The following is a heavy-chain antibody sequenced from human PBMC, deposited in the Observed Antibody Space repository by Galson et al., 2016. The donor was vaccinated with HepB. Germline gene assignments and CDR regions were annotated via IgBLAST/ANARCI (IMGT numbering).Heavy chain of an antibody. CDR1: GFSFSSYG. D-gene: IGHD2-8*02. CDR2: IWYDGKNK. J-gene: IGHJ3*02. V-gene: IGHV3-33*01. CDR3: ARCRRTGGVYAFDM. Sequence: SLRLSCAASGFSFSSYGMQWVRQAPGKGLEWVALIWYDGKNKYYSDSVKGRFTVSRDESKNTLYLQMNSLRVEDTAVYYCARCRRTGGVYAFDMWGQGTMVTVTS.